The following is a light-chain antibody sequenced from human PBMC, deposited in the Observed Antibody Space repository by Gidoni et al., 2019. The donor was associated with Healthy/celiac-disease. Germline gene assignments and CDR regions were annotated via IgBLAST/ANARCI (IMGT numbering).Light chain of an antibody. CDR2: AAS. Sequence: DIQMHQSPSSLSASVGDRVTITCRASQSISSYLNWYQQNPGKAPKLLSYAASSLQCGVPSRFSGSVSGTDFTLTISSLQPEDFATYYCQQSYSTPPRTFGQGTKVEIK. CDR3: QQSYSTPPRT. CDR1: QSISSY. V-gene: IGKV1-39*01. J-gene: IGKJ1*01.